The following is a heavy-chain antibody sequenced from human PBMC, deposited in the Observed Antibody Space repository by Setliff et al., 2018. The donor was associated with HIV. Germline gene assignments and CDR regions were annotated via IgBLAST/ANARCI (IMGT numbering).Heavy chain of an antibody. Sequence: SETLSLTCTVSGGSIGTGAYYWGWIRQPPGKGLEWIGSIYYDGRTFCKPSLKSRLTISVDTSKNQFSLRLNSVTAADTAVYFCARGGAVSADFDSWGQGTLVTVSS. CDR1: GGSIGTGAYY. J-gene: IGHJ4*02. V-gene: IGHV4-39*07. CDR2: IYYDGRT. D-gene: IGHD3-16*01. CDR3: ARGGAVSADFDS.